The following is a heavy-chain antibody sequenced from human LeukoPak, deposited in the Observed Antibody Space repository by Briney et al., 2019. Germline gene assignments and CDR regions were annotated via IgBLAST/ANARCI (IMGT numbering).Heavy chain of an antibody. D-gene: IGHD3-22*01. V-gene: IGHV4-39*07. CDR3: ARDQPRGYYDSSGFFPD. CDR2: IYYSGST. CDR1: GGSISSSSYY. Sequence: PSETLSLTCTVSGGSISSSSYYWGWIRQPPGKGLEWIGSIYYSGSTYYNPSLKSRVTISVDTSKNQFSLKLSSVTAADTAVYYCARDQPRGYYDSSGFFPDWGQGTLVTVSS. J-gene: IGHJ4*02.